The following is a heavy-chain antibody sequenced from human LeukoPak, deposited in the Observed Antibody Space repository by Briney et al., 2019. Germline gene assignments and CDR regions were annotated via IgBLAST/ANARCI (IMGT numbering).Heavy chain of an antibody. J-gene: IGHJ4*02. CDR2: ISYDGSNK. V-gene: IGHV3-30*18. D-gene: IGHD2-15*01. CDR3: AKDTGGRSGSCLYY. Sequence: GGSLRLSCAASGFTFSSYGMHWVRQAPGKGPEWVAVISYDGSNKYYADSVKGRFTISRDNSKNTPYLQMNSLRAEDTAVYYCAKDTGGRSGSCLYYWGQGTLVTVSS. CDR1: GFTFSSYG.